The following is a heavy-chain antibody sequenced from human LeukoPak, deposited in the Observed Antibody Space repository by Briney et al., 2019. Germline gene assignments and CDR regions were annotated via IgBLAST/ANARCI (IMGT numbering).Heavy chain of an antibody. D-gene: IGHD3-22*01. J-gene: IGHJ1*01. CDR2: IIPIFGTA. V-gene: IGHV1-69*13. CDR3: ARLSSWLHFQH. Sequence: EASVKVSCKASGYTFTSYGISWVRQAPGQGLEWMGGIIPIFGTANYAQKFQGRVTITADESTSTAYMELSSLRSEDTAVYYCARLSSWLHFQHWGQGTLVTVSS. CDR1: GYTFTSYG.